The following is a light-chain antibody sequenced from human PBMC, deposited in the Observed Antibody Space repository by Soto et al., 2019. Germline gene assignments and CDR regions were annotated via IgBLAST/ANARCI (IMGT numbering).Light chain of an antibody. Sequence: DIQMTQSPSTLSASVGDRVTITCRASQSISSWLAWYQQKPGKAPKLLIYDASSLESGAPSRFSGSGSGTEFTLTISSLQPDDFATYYCQQYNSYPLFGPGTKVDIK. J-gene: IGKJ3*01. CDR3: QQYNSYPL. CDR2: DAS. CDR1: QSISSW. V-gene: IGKV1-5*01.